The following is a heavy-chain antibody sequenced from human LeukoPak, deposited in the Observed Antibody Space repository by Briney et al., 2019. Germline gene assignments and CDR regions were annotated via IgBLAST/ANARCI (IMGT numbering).Heavy chain of an antibody. J-gene: IGHJ4*02. CDR1: GYTFTGYY. CDR2: INPNSGGT. CDR3: ARXSRXSSSTSCYGY. V-gene: IGHV1-2*02. D-gene: IGHD2-2*01. Sequence: ASVKVSCKASGYTFTGYYMHWVRQAPGQGLEWMGWINPNSGGTNYAQKFQGRVTMTRDTSISTAYMELSRLRSDDTAVYYCARXSRXSSSTSCYGYWGQGTLVTVSS.